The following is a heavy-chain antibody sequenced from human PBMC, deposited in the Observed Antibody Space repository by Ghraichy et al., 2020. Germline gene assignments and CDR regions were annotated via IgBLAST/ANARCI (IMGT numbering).Heavy chain of an antibody. CDR2: SRDKGHKYTT. CDR1: GFNINDHY. D-gene: IGHD2-15*01. V-gene: IGHV3-72*01. Sequence: GESLNISCAASGFNINDHYMDWVRQAPGKGLEWVGRSRDKGHKYTTEYAASVKGRFTISRDDSKNSLYLQMNNLKTEDTAVYYCARRARGAAYLPFVYWGQGTLVTVSS. CDR3: ARRARGAAYLPFVY. J-gene: IGHJ4*02.